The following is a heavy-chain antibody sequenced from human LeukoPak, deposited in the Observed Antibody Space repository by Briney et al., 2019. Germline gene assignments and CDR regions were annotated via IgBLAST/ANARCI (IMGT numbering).Heavy chain of an antibody. J-gene: IGHJ4*02. CDR2: IYYSGST. D-gene: IGHD3-10*01. CDR1: GGSISNYY. V-gene: IGHV4-59*01. Sequence: PSETLSLTSTVSGGSISNYYWSWIRQPPGKALEWIGYIYYSGSTNYNPSLKSRVTISLDTSKNQVSLNLRSVTAADTAVYYCATMVQGDHTYFGSWGQGNLVAVSS. CDR3: ATMVQGDHTYFGS.